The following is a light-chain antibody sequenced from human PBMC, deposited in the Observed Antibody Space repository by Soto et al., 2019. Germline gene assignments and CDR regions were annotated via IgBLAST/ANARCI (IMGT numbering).Light chain of an antibody. V-gene: IGKV3-20*01. Sequence: IVLTQSPGTLSLSPGERATLSCRASQSVSSSFLAWYQQRPGQAPRLLIYGASSRATGISDRFSGGGSGTDFTLTISRLEPEDFAVYYCQQYGSSPLTFGQGTKVEIK. CDR2: GAS. CDR3: QQYGSSPLT. J-gene: IGKJ1*01. CDR1: QSVSSSF.